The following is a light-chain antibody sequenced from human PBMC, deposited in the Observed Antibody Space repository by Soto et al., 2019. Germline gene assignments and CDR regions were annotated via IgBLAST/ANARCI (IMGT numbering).Light chain of an antibody. Sequence: EIVLTQSPGTLSLSPGDRATLSCRAIQSVGSSYLAWYQQRPGQAPRLLIYDASSRAAGIPDRFSGSGSGTDFTLTISRLEPEDFAVYYCQQYGTAPPWTFGQGTKVDIK. CDR2: DAS. J-gene: IGKJ1*01. CDR1: QSVGSSY. V-gene: IGKV3-20*01. CDR3: QQYGTAPPWT.